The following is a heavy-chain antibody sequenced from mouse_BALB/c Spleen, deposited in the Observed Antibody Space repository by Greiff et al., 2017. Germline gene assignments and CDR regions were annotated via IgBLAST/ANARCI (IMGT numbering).Heavy chain of an antibody. CDR2: ISYSGST. J-gene: IGHJ3*01. V-gene: IGHV3-2*02. CDR3: ARPYYRYGFAY. CDR1: GYSITSDYA. D-gene: IGHD2-14*01. Sequence: EVQLQQSGPGLVKPSQSLSLTCTVTGYSITSDYAWNWIRQFPGNKLEWMGYISYSGSTSYNPSLKSRISITRDTSKNQFFLQLNSVTTEDTATYYCARPYYRYGFAYWGQGTLVTVSA.